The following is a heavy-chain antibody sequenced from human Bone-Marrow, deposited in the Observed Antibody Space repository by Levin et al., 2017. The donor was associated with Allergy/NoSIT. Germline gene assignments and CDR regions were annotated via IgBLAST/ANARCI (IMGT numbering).Heavy chain of an antibody. CDR1: GFTFSSYS. CDR2: ISSSSSYI. Sequence: GESLKISCTASGFTFSSYSMNWVRQAPGKGLEWVSSISSSSSYIYYADSVKGRFTISRDNAKNSLYLQMNSLRAEDTAVYYCARDSYITMVRELNYYYYGMDVWGQGTTVTVSS. V-gene: IGHV3-21*01. J-gene: IGHJ6*02. CDR3: ARDSYITMVRELNYYYYGMDV. D-gene: IGHD3-10*01.